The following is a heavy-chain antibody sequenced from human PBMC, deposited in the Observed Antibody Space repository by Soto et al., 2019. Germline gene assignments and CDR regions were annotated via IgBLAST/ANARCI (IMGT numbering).Heavy chain of an antibody. CDR2: IIPIFGTA. V-gene: IGHV1-69*13. D-gene: IGHD4-17*01. Sequence: ASVKVSCKASGYTFTSYFIIWVRQAPGQGLEWMGGIIPIFGTANYAQKFQGRVTITADESTSTAYMELSSLRSEDTAVYYCARNGDSTYYYYGMDVWGQGTTVTVSS. J-gene: IGHJ6*02. CDR3: ARNGDSTYYYYGMDV. CDR1: GYTFTSYF.